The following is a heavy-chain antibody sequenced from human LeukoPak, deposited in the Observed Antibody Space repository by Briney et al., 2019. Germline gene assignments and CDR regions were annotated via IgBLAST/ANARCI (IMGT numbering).Heavy chain of an antibody. CDR1: GFTFSSYG. CDR3: AREGNTMNDAFDI. V-gene: IGHV3-30*02. J-gene: IGHJ3*02. D-gene: IGHD3-22*01. Sequence: GGSLRLSCAASGFTFSSYGMHWVRQAPGKGLEWVAFIRYDGSNKYYADSVKGRFTISRENAKNSLYLQMNSLRAGDTAVYYCAREGNTMNDAFDIWGQGTMVTVSS. CDR2: IRYDGSNK.